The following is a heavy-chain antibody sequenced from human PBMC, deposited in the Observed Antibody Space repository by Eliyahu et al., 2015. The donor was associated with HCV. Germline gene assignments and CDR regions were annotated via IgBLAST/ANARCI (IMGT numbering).Heavy chain of an antibody. CDR3: TRDPTRGWNWFDP. J-gene: IGHJ5*02. CDR2: IRTKPAEERG. CDR1: GFNFGDYA. D-gene: IGHD2-15*01. V-gene: IGHV3-49*05. Sequence: EVQLVESGGALVKPGRSLRLSXXTSGFNFGDYAISWFRQXPEKGLEWVGXIRTKPAEERGEYAASVKGRFTISRDDSKSTAYLQMNSLRTEDTGVYYCTRDPTRGWNWFDPWGQGTLVTVSS.